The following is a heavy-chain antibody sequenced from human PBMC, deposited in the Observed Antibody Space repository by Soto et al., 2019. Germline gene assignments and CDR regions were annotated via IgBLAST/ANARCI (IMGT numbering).Heavy chain of an antibody. V-gene: IGHV1-8*01. CDR1: GYTFTSYD. CDR2: MNPNSGNT. CDR3: ARERKGMDV. Sequence: QLVQSGAEVKKPGASVKVSCKASGYTFTSYDINWVRQAPGQGLEWMGWMNPNSGNTGDAQKFAGRVTMTRNTSISTAYMELSSLRSEDTAVYSCARERKGMDVWGQGTTVTVSS. J-gene: IGHJ6*02.